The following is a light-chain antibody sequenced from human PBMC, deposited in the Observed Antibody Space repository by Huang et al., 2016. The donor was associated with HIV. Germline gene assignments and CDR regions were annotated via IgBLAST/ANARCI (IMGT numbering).Light chain of an antibody. CDR2: AAS. J-gene: IGKJ1*01. Sequence: DIQMTQSPSSLSASVGDRVTITCRASQDISKSLAWYLQRPGKAPKLLLFAASSLVSGVPSRFSGSGSGTDYTLAISSLQPEDFATYYCQQYYTTPLAFGQGTKVEVK. CDR1: QDISKS. CDR3: QQYYTTPLA. V-gene: IGKV1-NL1*01.